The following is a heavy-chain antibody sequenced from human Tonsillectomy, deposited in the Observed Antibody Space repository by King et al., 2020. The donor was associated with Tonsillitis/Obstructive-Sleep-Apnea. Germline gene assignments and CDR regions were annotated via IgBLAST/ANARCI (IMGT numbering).Heavy chain of an antibody. D-gene: IGHD3-3*01. V-gene: IGHV3-74*01. CDR1: GFTFSSYC. CDR3: ARDTPNDFWSGLIYYYYYYMDV. Sequence: VQLVESGGGLVQPGGSLRLSCAASGFTFSSYCMHWVRHAPGKGLVWVSRINSDGSSTSYADSVKGRFTISRDNAKNTLYLQMNSLRAEDTAVYYCARDTPNDFWSGLIYYYYYYMDVWGKGTTVTVSS. CDR2: INSDGSST. J-gene: IGHJ6*03.